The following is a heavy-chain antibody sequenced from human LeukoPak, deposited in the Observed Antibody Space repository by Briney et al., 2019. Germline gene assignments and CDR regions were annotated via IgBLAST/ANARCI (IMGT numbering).Heavy chain of an antibody. CDR2: ISSSGSTI. D-gene: IGHD3-22*01. V-gene: IGHV3-48*03. CDR1: GFTFSSYE. J-gene: IGHJ5*02. Sequence: PGGSLRLSCAASGFTFSSYEMNWVRQAPGKGLEWVSYISSSGSTIYYADSVKGRFTISRDNAKNSLYLQMNSLRAEDTAVYYCAKDFGTMIQNWFDPWGQGTLVTVSS. CDR3: AKDFGTMIQNWFDP.